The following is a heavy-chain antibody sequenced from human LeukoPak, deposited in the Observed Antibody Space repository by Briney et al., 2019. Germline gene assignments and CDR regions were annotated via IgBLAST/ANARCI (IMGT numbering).Heavy chain of an antibody. D-gene: IGHD1-14*01. Sequence: SETLSLTCTVSGGSIIGHYGSWIRQSPGKELEWIAYIYSHENTNYSPSLNGRASISEDTSKNQVSLKVRSVTTADTAVYYCARQTPYNGNHYFDYWGQGILVTVSS. CDR3: ARQTPYNGNHYFDY. V-gene: IGHV4-4*09. J-gene: IGHJ4*02. CDR1: GGSIIGHY. CDR2: IYSHENT.